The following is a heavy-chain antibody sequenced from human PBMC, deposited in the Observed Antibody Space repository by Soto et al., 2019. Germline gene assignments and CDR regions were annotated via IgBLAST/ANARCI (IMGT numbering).Heavy chain of an antibody. CDR3: ARKRLNYDFWSGSDNWFDP. Sequence: SETLSLTCAVYGGSFSGYYWSWIRQPPGKGLEWIGEINHSGSTNYNPSLKSRVTISVDTSKNQFSLKLSSVTAADTAVYYCARKRLNYDFWSGSDNWFDPWGQGTLVTVSS. CDR1: GGSFSGYY. CDR2: INHSGST. J-gene: IGHJ5*02. D-gene: IGHD3-3*01. V-gene: IGHV4-34*01.